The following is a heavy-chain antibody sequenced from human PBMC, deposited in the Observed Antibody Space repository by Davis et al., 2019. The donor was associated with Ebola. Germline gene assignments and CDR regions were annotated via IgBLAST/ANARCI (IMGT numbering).Heavy chain of an antibody. V-gene: IGHV4-34*04. D-gene: IGHD3-3*01. CDR1: AGPLSGFY. Sequence: MPSETLSLTCAVSAGPLSGFYWRWIRQAPGKGMEWIGEVNHRGNTNHNPSLKSRATISVETSQQISLKLTSVTAADTAVYYCARGGGSDFWSGFEALDVWGQGTMVSVSS. CDR3: ARGGGSDFWSGFEALDV. CDR2: VNHRGNT. J-gene: IGHJ3*01.